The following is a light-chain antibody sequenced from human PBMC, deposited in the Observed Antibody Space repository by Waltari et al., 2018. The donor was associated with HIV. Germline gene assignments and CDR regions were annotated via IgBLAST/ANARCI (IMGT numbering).Light chain of an antibody. V-gene: IGLV8-61*01. CDR3: VLNLGRGVVV. Sequence: QTVVTQEPSFSVSPGGTVTLTFGLSSGSFSARTFASWYQQIPGQAPLTLINSTDTRSSGVPDRFSGSILGNKAALTIRGAQADDESDYYCVLNLGRGVVVFGGGTKLTVL. CDR2: STD. J-gene: IGLJ2*01. CDR1: SGSFSARTF.